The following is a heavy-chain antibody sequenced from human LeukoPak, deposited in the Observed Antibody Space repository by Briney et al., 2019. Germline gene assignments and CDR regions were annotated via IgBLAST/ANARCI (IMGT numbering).Heavy chain of an antibody. D-gene: IGHD3-9*01. Sequence: GRSLRLSCAASGFTFDDYAMHWVRQAPGKGLEWVSGISWNSGSIGYADSVKGRFTISRDNAKNSLYLQMNSLRVEDTALYYCAKDHHYDILTGYASLDYWGQGTLVTASS. J-gene: IGHJ4*02. CDR3: AKDHHYDILTGYASLDY. CDR1: GFTFDDYA. V-gene: IGHV3-9*01. CDR2: ISWNSGSI.